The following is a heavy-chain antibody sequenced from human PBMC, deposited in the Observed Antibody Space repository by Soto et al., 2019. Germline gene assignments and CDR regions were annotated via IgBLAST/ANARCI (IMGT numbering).Heavy chain of an antibody. CDR2: INHSGST. D-gene: IGHD1-26*01. V-gene: IGHV4-34*01. CDR1: GGSFSGYY. J-gene: IGHJ6*02. CDR3: ARGLVLAAWELLGYYYYGMDV. Sequence: PSETLSLTCAVYGGSFSGYYWSWIRQPPGKGLEWIGEINHSGSTNYNPSLKSRVTISVDTSKNQFSLKLSSVTAADTAVYYCARGLVLAAWELLGYYYYGMDVWGQGTTVTVSS.